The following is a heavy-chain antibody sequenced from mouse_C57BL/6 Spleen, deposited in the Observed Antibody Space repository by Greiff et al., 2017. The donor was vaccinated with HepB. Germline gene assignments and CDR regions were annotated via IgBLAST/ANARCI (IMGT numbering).Heavy chain of an antibody. J-gene: IGHJ3*01. CDR2: IDPSDSDT. V-gene: IGHV1-52*01. Sequence: QVQLQQPGAELVRPGSSVKLSCKASGYTFTSYWMHWVKQRPIQGLEWIGNIDPSDSDTHYNQKFKDKATLTVDKSSSTAYMQLSSLTSEDSAVYYCARWGLDISGYGFAYWGQGTLVTVSA. CDR3: ARWGLDISGYGFAY. CDR1: GYTFTSYW. D-gene: IGHD3-2*02.